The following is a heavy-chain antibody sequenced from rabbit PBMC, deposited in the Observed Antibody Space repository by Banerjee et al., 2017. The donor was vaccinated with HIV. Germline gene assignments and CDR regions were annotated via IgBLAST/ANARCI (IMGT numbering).Heavy chain of an antibody. Sequence: QSLEESGGGLVKPEGSLTLTCKASGFDLNNYYYMCWVRQAPGKGLELIGCIYTSSGNTVYASWAKGRFTISRTSSTTVTLQMTSLTAADTATYFCARDGSGWGPGTLVTVS. V-gene: IGHV1S40*01. CDR1: GFDLNNYYY. CDR3: ARDGSG. J-gene: IGHJ2*01. CDR2: IYTSSGNT. D-gene: IGHD1-1*01.